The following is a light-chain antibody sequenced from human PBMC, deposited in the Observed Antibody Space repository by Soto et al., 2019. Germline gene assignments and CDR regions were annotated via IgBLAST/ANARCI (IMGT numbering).Light chain of an antibody. Sequence: EIVMTQSPATLSVSQGERATLSCRASESVSSNLAWYQQKPGQAPRLLIYSASARATGIPARFSGSGSGTEFTLTISSLQSEDFAVYYCQQYNKWLLTFGGGTKVEIK. CDR2: SAS. CDR3: QQYNKWLLT. CDR1: ESVSSN. V-gene: IGKV3-15*01. J-gene: IGKJ4*01.